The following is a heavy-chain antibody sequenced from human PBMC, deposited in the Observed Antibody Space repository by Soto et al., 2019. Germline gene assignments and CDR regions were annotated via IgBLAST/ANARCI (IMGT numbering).Heavy chain of an antibody. D-gene: IGHD6-6*01. CDR3: ASSPRAARPYADY. V-gene: IGHV1-69*13. J-gene: IGHJ4*02. CDR2: IIPIFGTA. CDR1: GGTFSSYA. Sequence: ASVKVSCKASGGTFSSYAISWVRQAPGQGLEWMGGIIPIFGTANYAQKFQGRVTITADESTSTAYMELSSLRSEDTAVYYCASSPRAARPYADYWGQGTLVTVSS.